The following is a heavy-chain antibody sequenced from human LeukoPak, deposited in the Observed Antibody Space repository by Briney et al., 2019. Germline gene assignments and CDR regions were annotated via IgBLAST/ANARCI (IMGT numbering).Heavy chain of an antibody. CDR3: ASLSLGHY. Sequence: GGSLRLSCAASGFTVSNNYMSWVRQAPGKGLEWVSVIYSGGSTYYADSVKGRFTISRDTSRNTLSLQMNSLRAEDTAVYYCASLSLGHYWGQGTLVTVSS. J-gene: IGHJ4*02. CDR1: GFTVSNNY. D-gene: IGHD6-6*01. CDR2: IYSGGST. V-gene: IGHV3-53*01.